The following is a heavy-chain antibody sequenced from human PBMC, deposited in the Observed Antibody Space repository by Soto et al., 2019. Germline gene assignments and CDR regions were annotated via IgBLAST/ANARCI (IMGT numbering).Heavy chain of an antibody. CDR1: GFTFSSYA. CDR3: VKDSYLTMVRGVPLYYFDY. D-gene: IGHD3-10*01. CDR2: ISSNGGST. V-gene: IGHV3-64D*06. J-gene: IGHJ4*02. Sequence: GGSLRLSCSASGFTFSSYAMHWVRQAPGKGLEYVSAISSNGGSTYYADSVKGRFTISRDNSKNTLYLQMSSLRAEDTAVYYCVKDSYLTMVRGVPLYYFDYWGQGTLVTVSS.